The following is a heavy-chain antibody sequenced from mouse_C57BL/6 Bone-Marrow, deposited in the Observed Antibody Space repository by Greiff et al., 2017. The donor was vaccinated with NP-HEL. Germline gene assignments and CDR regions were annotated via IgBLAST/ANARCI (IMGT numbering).Heavy chain of an antibody. CDR2: IDPSDSYT. V-gene: IGHV1-59*01. CDR1: GYTFTSYW. D-gene: IGHD5-1*01. Sequence: VQLQQPGAELVRPGTSVKLSCKASGYTFTSYWMHWVKQRPGQGLEWIGVIDPSDSYTNYHQKFQGPATLTVDTSSSTAYMQLSSVTSEDSAVYYCARWEYHGDWGQGTTLTVST. J-gene: IGHJ2*01. CDR3: ARWEYHGD.